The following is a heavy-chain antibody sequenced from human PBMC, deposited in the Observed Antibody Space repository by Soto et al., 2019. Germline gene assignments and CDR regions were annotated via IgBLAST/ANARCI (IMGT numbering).Heavy chain of an antibody. D-gene: IGHD6-13*01. J-gene: IGHJ5*02. Sequence: GGSLRLSCAASGFTFRSFTMNWVRQAPGKGLEWVSTISSNSAYIYYTDALRGRFTISRDNAKNSLHLQMNSLRAEDTAVYYCTRDASRDSSARGWFDPWGPGILVTVSS. V-gene: IGHV3-21*01. CDR1: GFTFRSFT. CDR2: ISSNSAYI. CDR3: TRDASRDSSARGWFDP.